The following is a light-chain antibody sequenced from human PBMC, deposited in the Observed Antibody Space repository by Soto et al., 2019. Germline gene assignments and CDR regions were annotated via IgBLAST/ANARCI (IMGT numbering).Light chain of an antibody. CDR2: KAS. J-gene: IGKJ1*01. CDR3: QQYNSYWT. V-gene: IGKV1-5*03. Sequence: DIQMTQSPPSLSASVGDRVTITCRASQTISNYLNWYQQKPGKAPKLLIYKASSLESGVPSRFSGSGSGTEFTLTISSLQPDDFATYYCQQYNSYWTFGQGTKVDIK. CDR1: QTISNY.